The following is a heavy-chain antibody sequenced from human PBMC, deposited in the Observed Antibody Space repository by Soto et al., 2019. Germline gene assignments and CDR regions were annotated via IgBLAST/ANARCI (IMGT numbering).Heavy chain of an antibody. CDR1: GGSISSGGYY. D-gene: IGHD3-22*01. J-gene: IGHJ4*02. V-gene: IGHV4-31*03. Sequence: PSETLSLTCTVSGGSISSGGYYWSWIRQHPGKGLEWIGYIYYSGSTYYNPSLKSRVTISVDTSKNQFSLKLSSVTAADTAVYYCARVAYYHDSSPPPFDYWGQGTLVTVSS. CDR2: IYYSGST. CDR3: ARVAYYHDSSPPPFDY.